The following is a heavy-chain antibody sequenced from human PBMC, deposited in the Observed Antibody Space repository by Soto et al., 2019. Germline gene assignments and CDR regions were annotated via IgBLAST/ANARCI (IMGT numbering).Heavy chain of an antibody. CDR2: INSDGSTT. D-gene: IGHD6-19*01. Sequence: GGSMRLSCAASGFPFSNHWMHWVRQAPGKGLVWVSRINSDGSTTTYADSVKGRFTISRDNAKNTLYLQLNSLRAEDTALYYCARGYSSGPDYWGQGTLVTVS. J-gene: IGHJ4*02. CDR3: ARGYSSGPDY. V-gene: IGHV3-74*01. CDR1: GFPFSNHW.